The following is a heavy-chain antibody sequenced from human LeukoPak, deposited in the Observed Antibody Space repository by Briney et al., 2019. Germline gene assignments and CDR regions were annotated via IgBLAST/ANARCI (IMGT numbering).Heavy chain of an antibody. D-gene: IGHD1-7*01. CDR2: INHSGST. CDR1: GGSLSGYY. CDR3: AREVLELQAFDS. V-gene: IGHV4-34*01. Sequence: SETLSLTCAVYGGSLSGYYWSWIRQPPGKGLEWIGEINHSGSTNYNPSLKSRVTISVDTSKNQFSLKLSSVTAADTAVYYCAREVLELQAFDSWGQGALVTVSS. J-gene: IGHJ4*02.